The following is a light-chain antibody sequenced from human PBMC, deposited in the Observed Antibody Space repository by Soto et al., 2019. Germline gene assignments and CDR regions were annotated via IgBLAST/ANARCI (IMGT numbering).Light chain of an antibody. CDR1: QGISSY. V-gene: IGKV1-9*01. CDR3: QQLNSYPRIT. J-gene: IGKJ5*01. CDR2: AAS. Sequence: IQLTQSPSSLSASVGDRVTITCRASQGISSYLAWYQQKPGKAPKLLIYAASTLQSGVPSRFSCSGSGTDFTLTISSLQPEDFATYYCQQLNSYPRITFGQGTRLEIK.